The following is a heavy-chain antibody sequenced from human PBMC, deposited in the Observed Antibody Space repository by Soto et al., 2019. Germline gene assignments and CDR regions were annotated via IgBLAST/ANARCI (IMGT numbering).Heavy chain of an antibody. J-gene: IGHJ6*02. CDR3: ARGGEVAAAGPRYYYYYCGMDV. CDR2: INAGNGNT. Sequence: QVQLVQSGAEVKKPGASVKVSCKASGYTFTSYAMHWVRQAPGQRLEWMGWINAGNGNTKYSQKFQGRVTITRDTSASTAYMELSSLRSEDTAVYYCARGGEVAAAGPRYYYYYCGMDVWGQGTTVTVSS. V-gene: IGHV1-3*01. CDR1: GYTFTSYA. D-gene: IGHD6-13*01.